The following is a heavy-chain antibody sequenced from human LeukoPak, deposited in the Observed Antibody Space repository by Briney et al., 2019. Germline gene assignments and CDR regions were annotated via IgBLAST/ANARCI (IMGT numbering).Heavy chain of an antibody. Sequence: PSETLSLTCTVSGHSISSGYYWGWIRQPPGKGLEWIGSIYHSGRTYYNPSLKSRVTISVDTSKNQFSLKLSSVTAADTAVYYCARGSVWQWLVPFDYWGQGTLVTVSS. CDR3: ARGSVWQWLVPFDY. CDR2: IYHSGRT. J-gene: IGHJ4*02. CDR1: GHSISSGYY. D-gene: IGHD6-19*01. V-gene: IGHV4-38-2*02.